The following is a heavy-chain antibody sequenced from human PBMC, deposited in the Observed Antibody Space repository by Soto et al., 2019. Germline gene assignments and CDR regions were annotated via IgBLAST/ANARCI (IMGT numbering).Heavy chain of an antibody. CDR2: MNPNSGNR. CDR1: GYTFSSYD. Sequence: QVQLVQSGAEVRMPGASVKVSCKASGYTFSSYDIGWVRQATGQGLEWMGWMNPNSGNRGYAQKFQGRVTMTRDTSISTAYMELNSLTSEDTAVYYCTRAIRNQRFSDYLGQGTLVTVSS. V-gene: IGHV1-8*01. J-gene: IGHJ4*02. CDR3: TRAIRNQRFSDY. D-gene: IGHD3-3*01.